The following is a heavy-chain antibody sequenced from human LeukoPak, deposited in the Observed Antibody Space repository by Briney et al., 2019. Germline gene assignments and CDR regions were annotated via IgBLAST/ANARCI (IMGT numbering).Heavy chain of an antibody. CDR3: ARGHTAMVTGSVVWYFDY. D-gene: IGHD5-18*01. J-gene: IGHJ4*02. CDR1: GDTFTGYY. V-gene: IGHV1-2*02. CDR2: INPNGGGT. Sequence: ASVTVSCKASGDTFTGYYMHWVRQAPGQGLEWMGCINPNGGGTNYAQKFQGRVTTTRDTSISTAYMELSRLRSDDTAVYYCARGHTAMVTGSVVWYFDYWGQGTLVTVSS.